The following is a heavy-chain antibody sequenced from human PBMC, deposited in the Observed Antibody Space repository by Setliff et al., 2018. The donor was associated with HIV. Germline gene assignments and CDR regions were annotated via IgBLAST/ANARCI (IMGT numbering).Heavy chain of an antibody. J-gene: IGHJ3*01. CDR2: ILDSGST. V-gene: IGHV4-31*03. D-gene: IGHD3-3*01. CDR3: TRRINFGSGYYKDHGFDL. CDR1: GASISSGGYY. Sequence: SETLSLTCTVSGASISSGGYYWNWIRQLPGKGLEWIGYILDSGSTYYNPSLGGRLSMSIDTSANQFSVELTSVTAADTAIYFCTRRINFGSGYYKDHGFDLWGQGTMVTVSS.